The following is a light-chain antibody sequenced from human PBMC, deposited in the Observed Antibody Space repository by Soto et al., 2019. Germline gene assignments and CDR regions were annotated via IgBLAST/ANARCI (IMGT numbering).Light chain of an antibody. CDR1: QSVSSSY. Sequence: EIVLTQSPGTLSLSPGERATLSCRASQSVSSSYLAWYQQKPGQAPRLLIYGASSRANGIPDRFRGSGSGTDFILTITRLEHEDFAVYYCQQYGSSRWTFGQGTKVEIK. J-gene: IGKJ1*01. CDR2: GAS. V-gene: IGKV3-20*01. CDR3: QQYGSSRWT.